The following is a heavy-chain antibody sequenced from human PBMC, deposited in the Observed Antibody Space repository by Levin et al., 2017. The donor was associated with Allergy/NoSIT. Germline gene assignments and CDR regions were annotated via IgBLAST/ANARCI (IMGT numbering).Heavy chain of an antibody. CDR1: GFTVSSNY. Sequence: SCAASGFTVSSNYMTWVRQAPGKGLDWVSVIYSAGTTYYADSVRDRFTISRDNSKNTLYLQMNSLRAEDTAVYYCARAAYSGVWYYDYWGQGTLVTVSS. D-gene: IGHD6-19*01. J-gene: IGHJ4*02. CDR3: ARAAYSGVWYYDY. CDR2: IYSAGTT. V-gene: IGHV3-53*01.